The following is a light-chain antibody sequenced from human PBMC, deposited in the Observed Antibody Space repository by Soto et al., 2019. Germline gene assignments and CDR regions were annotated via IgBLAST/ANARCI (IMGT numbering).Light chain of an antibody. CDR1: QSISSSF. V-gene: IGKV3-20*01. J-gene: IGKJ5*01. CDR2: GAS. Sequence: IVLTQSPCTLSLSPGERASLSCGASQSISSSFLAWYQRKPGQAPRLLIYGASSRATGIPDRFSGTGSETDFTLTISRLEPEDFAVYYCPQDDNSPITFGQGTRLDIK. CDR3: PQDDNSPIT.